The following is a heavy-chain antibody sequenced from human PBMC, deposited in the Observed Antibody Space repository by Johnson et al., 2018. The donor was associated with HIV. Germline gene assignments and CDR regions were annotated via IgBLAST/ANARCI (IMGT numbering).Heavy chain of an antibody. D-gene: IGHD1-7*01. CDR1: GFTFSNYW. J-gene: IGHJ3*02. Sequence: VQLVESGGGLVQPGGSLRLSCAASGFTFSNYWMHWVRQAPGKGLVWVSRVNSDGSSLSYADSVKGRFTISRDNAKNTLYLQMNSQRAEDTAVYYCARYEGNYVAFDIWGQGTMVTVSS. CDR2: VNSDGSSL. V-gene: IGHV3-74*02. CDR3: ARYEGNYVAFDI.